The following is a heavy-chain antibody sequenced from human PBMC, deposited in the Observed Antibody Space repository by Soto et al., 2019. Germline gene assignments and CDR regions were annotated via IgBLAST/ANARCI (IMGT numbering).Heavy chain of an antibody. V-gene: IGHV3-48*02. J-gene: IGHJ6*02. Sequence: GGSLRLSCAASGFTFSSYSMNCVRQAPGKGLEWVSYISSSSSTIYYADSVKGRFTISRDNAKNSLYLQMNSLRDEDTAVYYCARDRREPYYYYGMDVWGQGTTVTVSS. CDR2: ISSSSSTI. D-gene: IGHD1-26*01. CDR3: ARDRREPYYYYGMDV. CDR1: GFTFSSYS.